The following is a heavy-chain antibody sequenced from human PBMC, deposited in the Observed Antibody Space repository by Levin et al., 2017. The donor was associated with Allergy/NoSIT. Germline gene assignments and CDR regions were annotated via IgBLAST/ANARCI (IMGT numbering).Heavy chain of an antibody. J-gene: IGHJ4*02. CDR2: IKSKTDGGTT. CDR3: TTVRANYDYVWGSYRYTSQLDY. Sequence: GGSLRLSCAASGFTFSNAWMSWVRQAPGKGLEWVGRIKSKTDGGTTDYAAPVKGRFTISRDDSKNTLYLQMNSLKTEDTAVYYCTTVRANYDYVWGSYRYTSQLDYWGQGTLVTVSS. CDR1: GFTFSNAW. D-gene: IGHD3-16*02. V-gene: IGHV3-15*01.